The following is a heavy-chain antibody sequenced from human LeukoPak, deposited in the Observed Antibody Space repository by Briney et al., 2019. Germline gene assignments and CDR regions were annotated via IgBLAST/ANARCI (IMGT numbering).Heavy chain of an antibody. D-gene: IGHD3-10*01. CDR2: ISYSGST. CDR1: GGSISSSSYY. V-gene: IGHV4-39*07. Sequence: SETLSLTCTVSGGSISSSSYYWGWIRQPPGKGLEWIGSISYSGSTYYNPSLKSRVTISVDTSKNQFSLKLSSVTAADTAVYYCARVEEGYGSGRRENYYYYYMDVWGKGTTVTISS. J-gene: IGHJ6*03. CDR3: ARVEEGYGSGRRENYYYYYMDV.